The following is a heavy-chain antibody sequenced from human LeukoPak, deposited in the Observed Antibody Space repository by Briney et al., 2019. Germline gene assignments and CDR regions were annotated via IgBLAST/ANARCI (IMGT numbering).Heavy chain of an antibody. Sequence: PSETLSLTCTVSGGSISSYYWSWIRQPAGKGLEWIGRIYTSGSTNYNPSLKSRVTMSVDTSKNQFSLKLSSVTAADTAVYYCARIKRGYDSSGYYYVQDYWGQGTLVTVSS. J-gene: IGHJ4*02. CDR1: GGSISSYY. CDR2: IYTSGST. D-gene: IGHD3-22*01. V-gene: IGHV4-4*07. CDR3: ARIKRGYDSSGYYYVQDY.